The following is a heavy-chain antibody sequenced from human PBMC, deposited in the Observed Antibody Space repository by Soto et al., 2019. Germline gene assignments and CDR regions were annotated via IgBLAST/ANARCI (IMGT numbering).Heavy chain of an antibody. D-gene: IGHD3-16*01. CDR3: ARGGTPIDD. CDR2: ISAYNGNT. Sequence: QVQLVQSGAEVKKPGASVKVSCKTSGYTFTNFGLSWVRQAPGQGLEWMGWISAYNGNTNYAQNFQCRLTMTTDTSTSTAYMELSSLRSDDTAVYYCARGGTPIDDWGQGTLVTVSS. CDR1: GYTFTNFG. V-gene: IGHV1-18*01. J-gene: IGHJ4*02.